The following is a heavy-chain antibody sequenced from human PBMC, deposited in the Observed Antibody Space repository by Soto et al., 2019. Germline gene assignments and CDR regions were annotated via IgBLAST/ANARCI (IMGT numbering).Heavy chain of an antibody. CDR3: ASGYGSIDH. J-gene: IGHJ4*02. CDR2: MYHSGST. D-gene: IGHD2-2*03. V-gene: IGHV4-31*03. Sequence: QVQLQESGPGLVKPSQTLSLTCTVSGGSISSGGYYWSWIRQHPGKGLEWIGYMYHSGSTYYNPSLKXRXTXTVDTSKNEFSLKVSSVTAADTALYYCASGYGSIDHWGQGTLVTVSS. CDR1: GGSISSGGYY.